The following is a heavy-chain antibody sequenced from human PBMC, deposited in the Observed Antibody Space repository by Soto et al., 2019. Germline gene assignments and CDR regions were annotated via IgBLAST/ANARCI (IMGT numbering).Heavy chain of an antibody. D-gene: IGHD6-25*01. Sequence: EVQLVESGGGLVQPGGSLRLSCAASGFTFSSYSMNWVRQAPGKGLEWVSYISSSSSTIYYADSVKGRFTISRDNAKTSLHLQMNSLRAEDTAVYYCAREAATLYWFDPWGQGTLFTVSS. V-gene: IGHV3-48*01. J-gene: IGHJ5*02. CDR1: GFTFSSYS. CDR3: AREAATLYWFDP. CDR2: ISSSSSTI.